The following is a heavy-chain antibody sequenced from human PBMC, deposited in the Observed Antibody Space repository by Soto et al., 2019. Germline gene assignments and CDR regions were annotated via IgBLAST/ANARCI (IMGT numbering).Heavy chain of an antibody. V-gene: IGHV1-18*01. CDR3: AIDSPRDIVVVVAASDAFDI. J-gene: IGHJ3*02. Sequence: GASVKVSCKASGYTFTSYGISWVRQAPGQGLEWMGWISAYNGNKNYAQKLQGRVTMTTDTSTSTAYMELRSLRSYDTAVYYCAIDSPRDIVVVVAASDAFDIWGQGTMVTVSS. CDR2: ISAYNGNK. CDR1: GYTFTSYG. D-gene: IGHD2-15*01.